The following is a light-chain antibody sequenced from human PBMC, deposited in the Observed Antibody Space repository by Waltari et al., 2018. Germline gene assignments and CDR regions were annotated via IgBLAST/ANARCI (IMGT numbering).Light chain of an antibody. J-gene: IGLJ1*01. V-gene: IGLV2-14*01. CDR2: EVT. CDR1: SSDLGGYDY. CDR3: SSYTRRNTPSSV. Sequence: QSALPQPASVSGSPGQSIPISCTGTSSDLGGYDYVSWYQQHPGKAPKLLIYEVTNRPSGVSNRFSGSKSGNTASLAISGLQPEDEADYYCSSYTRRNTPSSVFGTGTQVTVL.